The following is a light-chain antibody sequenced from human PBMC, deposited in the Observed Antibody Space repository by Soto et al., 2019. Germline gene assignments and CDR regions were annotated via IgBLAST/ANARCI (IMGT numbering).Light chain of an antibody. CDR3: QQSYSNPWT. J-gene: IGKJ1*01. CDR2: ATS. Sequence: DIQMTQSPSSLSASVGDRVTITCRASQTIIRYLNWYQQKPGKAPNLLIYATSSLQSGVPSRFSGSGSGTDFTLTISSLQPEDFATYYCQQSYSNPWTFGQGTKVEIK. V-gene: IGKV1-39*01. CDR1: QTIIRY.